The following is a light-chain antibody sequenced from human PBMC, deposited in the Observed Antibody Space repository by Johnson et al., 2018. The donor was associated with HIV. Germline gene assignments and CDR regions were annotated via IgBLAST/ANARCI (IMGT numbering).Light chain of an antibody. J-gene: IGLJ1*01. CDR2: ENN. Sequence: QSVLTQPPSVSAAPGQKVTISCSGSSSDMGNYAVSWYQQLPGTAPKLLIYENNKRPSGIPDRFSGSKSGPSATLAITGPQTRDEADYYCGTWDSSLSALYVFGTGTKVTVL. CDR3: GTWDSSLSALYV. V-gene: IGLV1-51*02. CDR1: SSDMGNYA.